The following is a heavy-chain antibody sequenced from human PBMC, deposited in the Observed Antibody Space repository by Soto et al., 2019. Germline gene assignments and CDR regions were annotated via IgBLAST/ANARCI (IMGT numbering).Heavy chain of an antibody. CDR2: INHSGSR. V-gene: IGHV4-34*01. D-gene: IGHD2-2*01. J-gene: IGHJ5*02. CDR1: GESFSGYY. CDR3: VSGRRVRYCLVTRCHNWFDP. Sequence: IEDWGAGLLKPSETLSLTCTVYGESFSGYYWSWIRQPPGKGLEWIGEINHSGSRNYSPSPTLRLTILVDTSKNPFPLPLPSVPAPDTAVHYCVSGRRVRYCLVTRCHNWFDPWGQGTLVILSS.